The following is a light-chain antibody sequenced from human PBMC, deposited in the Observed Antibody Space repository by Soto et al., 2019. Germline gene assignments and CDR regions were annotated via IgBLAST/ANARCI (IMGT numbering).Light chain of an antibody. CDR3: HHYASSRHT. CDR1: QSVSSTY. CDR2: GAS. V-gene: IGKV3-20*01. J-gene: IGKJ2*01. Sequence: EIVLTQSPVTLSLSPGERDTLSCRASQSVSSTYLAWYRHKPGQAPRLLIYGASIRAADIPDRFSGSGSGTDFTLTISGLEPEDFAVYYCHHYASSRHTCGQGTKVESK.